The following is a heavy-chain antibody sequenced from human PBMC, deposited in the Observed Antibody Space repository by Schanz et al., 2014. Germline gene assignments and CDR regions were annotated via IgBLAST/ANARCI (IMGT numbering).Heavy chain of an antibody. D-gene: IGHD5-12*01. CDR3: ARGYSGYSHFDY. CDR1: GYTFAMYD. V-gene: IGHV7-4-1*02. CDR2: INTNTANP. Sequence: QVQLVQSGSELKKPGASVKVSCKASGYTFAMYDMNWVRQAPGQGLEWMGWINTNTANPTYAQGFTGRFVYTLDASVTTAYLEISSLKAEDTALVCLARGYSGYSHFDYWGQGALVTVSS. J-gene: IGHJ4*02.